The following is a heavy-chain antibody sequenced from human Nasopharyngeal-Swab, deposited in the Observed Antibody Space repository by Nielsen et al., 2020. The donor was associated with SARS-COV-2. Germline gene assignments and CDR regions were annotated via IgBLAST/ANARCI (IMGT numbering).Heavy chain of an antibody. D-gene: IGHD2-2*01. V-gene: IGHV3-23*01. Sequence: GESLKISCAASGFTFSSYAMSWVRQAPGKGLEWVSAISGSGGSTYYADSVKGRFTISRDNSKNTLYPQMNSLRAEDTAVYYCAKIGIVPAAMLPLAYFDYWGQGTLVTVSS. CDR3: AKIGIVPAAMLPLAYFDY. J-gene: IGHJ4*02. CDR2: ISGSGGST. CDR1: GFTFSSYA.